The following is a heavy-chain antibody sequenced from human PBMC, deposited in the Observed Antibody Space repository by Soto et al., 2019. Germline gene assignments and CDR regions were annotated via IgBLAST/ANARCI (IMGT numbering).Heavy chain of an antibody. CDR1: GFTFSIYA. CDR3: ARARLDTPALDY. D-gene: IGHD2-2*01. V-gene: IGHV3-30-3*01. J-gene: IGHJ4*02. CDR2: ISYDGSNK. Sequence: QVQLVESGGGVVQPGRSLRLSCAASGFTFSIYAMHWVRQAPGKGLEWVAVISYDGSNKYYADSVKGRFTISRDNSKNTRYLKMNSLRDEDTAVYYCARARLDTPALDYWGQGTLVTVSS.